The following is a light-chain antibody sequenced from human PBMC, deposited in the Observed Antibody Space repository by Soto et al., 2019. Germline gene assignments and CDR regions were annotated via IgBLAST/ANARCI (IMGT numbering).Light chain of an antibody. J-gene: IGKJ3*01. CDR3: QQYNDWPL. CDR1: QSVGSN. V-gene: IGKV3-15*01. CDR2: AAS. Sequence: VLTQSPGIVSLSPGARAPLSCRASQSVGSNFLAWYQQKPGQAPRLLIYAASTRATGVPARFSGSGSGTEFTLTISSLQSEDFAVYYCQQYNDWPLFGPGTKVDI.